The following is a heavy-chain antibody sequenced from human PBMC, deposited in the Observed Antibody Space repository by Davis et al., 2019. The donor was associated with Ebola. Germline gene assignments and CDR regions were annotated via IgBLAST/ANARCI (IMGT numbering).Heavy chain of an antibody. CDR1: GFTFSSYA. D-gene: IGHD3-10*01. CDR2: IGAAGDT. CDR3: ARARFGDHVFDL. Sequence: PGGSLRLSCAASGFTFSSYAMSWVRQRPGKGPEWVSAIGAAGDTYYSASVKGRFTLSRENAKNSLYLQMNSLTVGDTAVYYCARARFGDHVFDLWGRGTLVTVSS. J-gene: IGHJ2*01. V-gene: IGHV3-13*01.